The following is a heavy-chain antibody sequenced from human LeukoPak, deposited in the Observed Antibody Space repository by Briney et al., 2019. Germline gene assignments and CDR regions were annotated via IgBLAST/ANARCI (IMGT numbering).Heavy chain of an antibody. V-gene: IGHV1-69*13. CDR3: ARGYSSGWPNFDY. CDR1: GGTFSSYA. D-gene: IGHD6-19*01. J-gene: IGHJ4*02. CDR2: IIPIFGTA. Sequence: ASVKVSCKASGGTFSSYAISWVRQAPGQGLEWMGGIIPIFGTANYAQKFQGRVTITADESTSTAYMELSSLRSEDTAVYYCARGYSSGWPNFDYWGQGTLVTVSS.